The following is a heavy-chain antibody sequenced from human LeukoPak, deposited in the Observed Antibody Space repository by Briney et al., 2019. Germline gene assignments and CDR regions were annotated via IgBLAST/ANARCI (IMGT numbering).Heavy chain of an antibody. CDR2: ISSSGSTI. J-gene: IGHJ4*02. Sequence: GGSLRLSCAASGFTFSSYEMNWVRQAPGKGLEWVSYISSSGSTIYYADSVKGRFTISRDNAKNSLYLQMNSLRAEDTAVYYCARDRKPQKSYGDYSPPYWGQGTLVTVSS. D-gene: IGHD4-17*01. V-gene: IGHV3-48*03. CDR3: ARDRKPQKSYGDYSPPY. CDR1: GFTFSSYE.